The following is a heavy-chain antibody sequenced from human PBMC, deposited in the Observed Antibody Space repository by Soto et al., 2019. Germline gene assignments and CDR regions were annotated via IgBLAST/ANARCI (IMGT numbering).Heavy chain of an antibody. CDR1: GFIFRDFY. J-gene: IGHJ6*02. V-gene: IGHV3-11*06. CDR2: ISSSSSST. CDR3: ARDRGGGSIFGGHYGMDV. Sequence: GVSLRLSCAASGFIFRDFYMSWIRQVLGKGLVWLSKISSSSSSTDYADSVKGRFTISRDNAKNSLYLQMSSLRAEDTAVYYCARDRGGGSIFGGHYGMDVWGQGTTVTVSS. D-gene: IGHD3-3*01.